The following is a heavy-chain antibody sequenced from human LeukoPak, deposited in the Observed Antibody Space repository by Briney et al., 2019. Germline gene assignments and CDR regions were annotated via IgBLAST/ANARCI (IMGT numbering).Heavy chain of an antibody. Sequence: GGSPRLSCVASGFSFSRFGMNWVRQAPGKGLEWISYISSSSGAIYYADSVKGRFTISRDNAKNSLYLQMSSLRDEDTAIYYCAQKGGTDHWGQGTLVTVSS. J-gene: IGHJ4*02. D-gene: IGHD2-15*01. V-gene: IGHV3-48*02. CDR1: GFSFSRFG. CDR3: AQKGGTDH. CDR2: ISSSSGAI.